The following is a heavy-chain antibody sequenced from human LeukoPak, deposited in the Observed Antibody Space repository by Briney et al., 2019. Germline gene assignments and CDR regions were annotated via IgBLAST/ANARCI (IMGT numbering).Heavy chain of an antibody. Sequence: PGGSLRLSCAASGFTFSSYGMHWVRQAPGKGLEWVAVISYDGSNKYYADSGKGRFTISRDNSKNTLYLQMNSLRAEDTAVYYCAKDKGIAARRRYDAFDIWGQGTMVTVSS. CDR3: AKDKGIAARRRYDAFDI. J-gene: IGHJ3*02. D-gene: IGHD6-6*01. CDR2: ISYDGSNK. CDR1: GFTFSSYG. V-gene: IGHV3-30*18.